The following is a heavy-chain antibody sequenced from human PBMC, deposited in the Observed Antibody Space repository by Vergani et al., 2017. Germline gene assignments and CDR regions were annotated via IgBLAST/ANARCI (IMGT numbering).Heavy chain of an antibody. CDR1: GGSISSSSYY. D-gene: IGHD3-10*01. CDR3: ARDRSXFTMVRGGFNGMDV. V-gene: IGHV4-39*07. CDR2: IYYSGST. J-gene: IGHJ6*02. Sequence: QLQLQESGPGLVKPSETLSLTCTVSGGSISSSSYYWGWIRQPPGKGLEWIGSIYYSGSTYYNPSLKSRVTISVDTSKNQFSLKLSSVTAADTAVYYCARDRSXFTMVRGGFNGMDVWGQGP.